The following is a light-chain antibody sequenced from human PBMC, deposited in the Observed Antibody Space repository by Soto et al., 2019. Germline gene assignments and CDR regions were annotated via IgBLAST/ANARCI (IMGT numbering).Light chain of an antibody. J-gene: IGKJ5*01. CDR1: QSVSTSF. CDR2: GAF. CDR3: QQYGNSIPIT. V-gene: IGKV3-20*01. Sequence: PGDGATLSCSARQSVSTSFLAWYQQKPGQAPRLLIYGAFSRATGIPDRFSGSGSGTDFTLTISRLEPEDFAVYYCQQYGNSIPITFGQGTRLEIK.